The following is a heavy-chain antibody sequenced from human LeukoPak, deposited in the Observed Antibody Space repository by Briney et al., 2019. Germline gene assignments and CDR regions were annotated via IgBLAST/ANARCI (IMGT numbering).Heavy chain of an antibody. D-gene: IGHD1-26*01. CDR2: IKPSDGWT. J-gene: IGHJ4*02. CDR3: VREEGATYYYDY. CDR1: GYTFTSYY. Sequence: GASVKVSCKASGYTFTSYYMHWVRQAPGQGLEWMGIIKPSDGWTSYAQKFQGRVTMTSDTSTSTLYMEVSSLRSEDTAVYFCVREEGATYYYDYWGQGTLVTVSS. V-gene: IGHV1-46*01.